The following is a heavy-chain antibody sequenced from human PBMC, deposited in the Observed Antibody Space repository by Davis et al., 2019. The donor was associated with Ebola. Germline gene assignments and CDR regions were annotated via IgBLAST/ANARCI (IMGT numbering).Heavy chain of an antibody. CDR2: IIPIFGTT. Sequence: SVKVSCKASGNTISTYTIDWVRQAPGQGLEWMGGIIPIFGTTNHAQKFQGRVTITADESTSTAYMELSSLRSEDTAVYYCARDTSGSYLGFDYWGQGTLVTVSS. J-gene: IGHJ4*02. CDR1: GNTISTYT. V-gene: IGHV1-69*13. D-gene: IGHD1-26*01. CDR3: ARDTSGSYLGFDY.